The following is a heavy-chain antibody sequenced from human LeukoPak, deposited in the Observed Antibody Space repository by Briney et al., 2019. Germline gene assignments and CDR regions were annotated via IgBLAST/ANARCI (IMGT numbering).Heavy chain of an antibody. V-gene: IGHV4-39*07. CDR3: ARDKSGSYYYFDY. J-gene: IGHJ4*02. CDR2: IYYSGST. D-gene: IGHD1-26*01. CDR1: GGSISSSSYY. Sequence: SETQSLTCTVSGGSISSSSYYWGWIRQPPGKGLEWIGSIYYSGSTYCNPSLKSRVTISVDTSKNQFSLKLSSVTAADTAVYYCARDKSGSYYYFDYWGQGTLVTVSS.